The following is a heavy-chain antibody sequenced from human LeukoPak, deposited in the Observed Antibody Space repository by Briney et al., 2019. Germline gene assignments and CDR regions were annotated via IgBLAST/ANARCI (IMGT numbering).Heavy chain of an antibody. CDR3: ARGFDSSSWYYFDY. J-gene: IGHJ4*02. D-gene: IGHD6-13*01. CDR2: IYSGGST. V-gene: IGHV3-66*01. CDR1: GFTVSSNY. Sequence: GGSLRLSCAASGFTVSSNYMSWVRQAPGKGLEWVSVIYSGGSTYYADSVKGRFTISRDNSKNTLYLQMNSLRAEDTAVYYCARGFDSSSWYYFDYWGQGTLVTVSS.